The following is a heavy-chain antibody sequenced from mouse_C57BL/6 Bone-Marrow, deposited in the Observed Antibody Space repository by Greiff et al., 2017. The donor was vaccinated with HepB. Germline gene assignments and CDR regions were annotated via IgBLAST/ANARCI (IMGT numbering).Heavy chain of an antibody. V-gene: IGHV5-12*01. CDR1: GFTFSDYY. CDR3: ARHGPDY. Sequence: EVNVVESGGGLVQPGGSLKLSCAASGFTFSDYYMYWVRQTPEKRLEWVAYISNGGGSTYYPDTVKGRFTISRDNAKNTLYLQMSRLKSEDTAMYYCARHGPDYWGQGTSVTVSS. CDR2: ISNGGGST. J-gene: IGHJ4*01.